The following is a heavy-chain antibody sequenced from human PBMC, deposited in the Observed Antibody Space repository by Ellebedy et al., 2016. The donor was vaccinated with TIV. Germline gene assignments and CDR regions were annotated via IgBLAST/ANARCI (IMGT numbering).Heavy chain of an antibody. CDR2: IYYTGST. CDR1: GGSFSDYY. J-gene: IGHJ6*02. CDR3: ARDLGGWYEAWKYYYGLDV. V-gene: IGHV4-59*01. Sequence: GSLRLSXAVYGGSFSDYYWTWVRQTPGKGLEWIGNIYYTGSTNYNPSLKGRVALFVDTSNNQFSLRLGSVTAADTAVYYCARDLGGWYEAWKYYYGLDVWGQGTTVTVSS. D-gene: IGHD6-19*01.